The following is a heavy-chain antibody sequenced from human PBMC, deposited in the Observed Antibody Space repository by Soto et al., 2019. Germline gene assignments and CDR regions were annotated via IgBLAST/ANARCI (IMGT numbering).Heavy chain of an antibody. V-gene: IGHV3-30*18. CDR1: GFNFSTFG. CDR3: AKEGRKWLIYYYYGMDV. CDR2: ISYDGSNQ. J-gene: IGHJ6*02. D-gene: IGHD6-19*01. Sequence: GWLRRAGSASGFNFSTFGMHWVRQAPGQEPEWVAVISYDGSNQNYADSVKVRFTISRDNSKNTLYLQMNSLRVEDTALYYCAKEGRKWLIYYYYGMDVWGQGTKVTVYS.